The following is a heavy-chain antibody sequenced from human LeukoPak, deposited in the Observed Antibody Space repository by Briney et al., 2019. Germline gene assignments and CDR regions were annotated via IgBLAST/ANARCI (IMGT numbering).Heavy chain of an antibody. J-gene: IGHJ2*01. D-gene: IGHD6-6*01. CDR1: GGSISSYY. Sequence: SETLSLTCTVSGGSISSYYWSWIRQPPGKGLEWIGNIYYGGSTYYNPSLKSRVTISVDTPKNQFSLKLTSVTAADTAVYYCARPYSRSDWYFDLWGRGTLVTVSS. CDR2: IYYGGST. CDR3: ARPYSRSDWYFDL. V-gene: IGHV4-59*04.